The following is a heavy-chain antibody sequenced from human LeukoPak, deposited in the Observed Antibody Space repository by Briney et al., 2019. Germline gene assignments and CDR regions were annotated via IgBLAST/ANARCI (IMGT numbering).Heavy chain of an antibody. D-gene: IGHD3-22*01. J-gene: IGHJ1*01. CDR1: GFTFSSYW. CDR3: ARAPSEIGGYYPEYFRH. CDR2: IKRDGKT. Sequence: AGGSLRLSCAASGFTFSSYWMHWVRQAPGKGLVWVSRIKRDGKTNYADSVKGRFTISRDNAKNTVSLQMNSLRAEDTGVYYRARAPSEIGGYYPEYFRHWGQGTLVTVSS. V-gene: IGHV3-74*01.